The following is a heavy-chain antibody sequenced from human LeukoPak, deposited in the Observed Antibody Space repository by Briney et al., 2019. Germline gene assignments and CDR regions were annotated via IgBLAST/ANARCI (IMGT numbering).Heavy chain of an antibody. V-gene: IGHV4-39*07. CDR1: GRSISSSSYY. J-gene: IGHJ6*03. D-gene: IGHD6-13*01. CDR3: ARVVSSSWEYYYYMDV. CDR2: IYYSGST. Sequence: SESLSLTCTVSGRSISSSSYYWGWIRQPPGKGLEWTGSIYYSGSTYYNPSLKSRVTISVDTSKNQFSLKLSSVTAADTAVYYCARVVSSSWEYYYYMDVWGKGTTVTISS.